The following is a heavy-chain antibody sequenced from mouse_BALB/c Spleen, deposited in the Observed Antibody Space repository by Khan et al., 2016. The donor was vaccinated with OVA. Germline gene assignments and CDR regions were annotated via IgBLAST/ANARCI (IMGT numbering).Heavy chain of an antibody. CDR3: ARTARIEY. J-gene: IGHJ2*01. CDR1: GYSITSGYG. Sequence: VQLQQSGPGLVKPSQSLSLTCTVTGYSITSGYGWNWIRQFPGNKLEWMGYISYSGSTNYNPSLKSRISITRDTSNNPFFLQLNSVTTEDIATYYCARTARIEYWGQGTTLTVSS. V-gene: IGHV3-2*02. D-gene: IGHD1-2*01. CDR2: ISYSGST.